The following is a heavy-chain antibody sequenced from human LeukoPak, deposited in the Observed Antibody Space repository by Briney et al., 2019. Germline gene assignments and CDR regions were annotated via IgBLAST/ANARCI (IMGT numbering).Heavy chain of an antibody. V-gene: IGHV4-34*01. CDR1: GGSFSVYY. CDR3: AREGIVVVPAATGNYFDY. D-gene: IGHD2-2*01. J-gene: IGHJ4*02. CDR2: INHSGST. Sequence: SETLSLTCAVYGGSFSVYYWSWIGQPPGKGLEWIGEINHSGSTNYNPSLKSRVTISVDTSKNQFSLKLSSVTAADTAVYYCAREGIVVVPAATGNYFDYWGQGTLVTVSS.